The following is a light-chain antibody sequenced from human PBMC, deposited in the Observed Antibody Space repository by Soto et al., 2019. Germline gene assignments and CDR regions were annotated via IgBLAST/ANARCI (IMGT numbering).Light chain of an antibody. CDR2: AAS. V-gene: IGKV1-17*01. J-gene: IGKJ3*01. CDR3: LQHNSYPFT. Sequence: DIQMTQSPSSLSASVGDRVTITCRASQDIRSDLGWFQQKPGKAPKRLMYAASTLESGVPSRFSGSRSGTEFTLPISSLQPEEFATYYCLQHNSYPFTFGPGTKVDIK. CDR1: QDIRSD.